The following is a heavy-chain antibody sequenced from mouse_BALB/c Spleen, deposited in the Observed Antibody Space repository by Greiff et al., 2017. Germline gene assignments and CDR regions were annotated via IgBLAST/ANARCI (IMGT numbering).Heavy chain of an antibody. J-gene: IGHJ2*01. CDR2: ILPGSGST. Sequence: QVQLKQSGAELMKPGASVKISCKATGYTFSSYWIEWVKQRPGHGLEWIGEILPGSGSTNYNEKFKGKATFTADTSSNTAYMQLSSLTSEDSAVYYCAREGGSSFFFDYWGQGTTLTVSS. CDR1: GYTFSSYW. D-gene: IGHD1-1*01. V-gene: IGHV1-9*01. CDR3: AREGGSSFFFDY.